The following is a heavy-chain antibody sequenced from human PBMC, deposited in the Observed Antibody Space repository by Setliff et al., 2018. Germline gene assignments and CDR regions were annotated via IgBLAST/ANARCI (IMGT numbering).Heavy chain of an antibody. D-gene: IGHD6-6*01. CDR3: VREGVDRRSSTDYRYYMDV. CDR2: IIPIFGTT. Sequence: SVKVSCKAPGGAFSNYGITWVRQAPGQGLEWMGGIIPIFGTTTYAQKFLGRVTITTDESSSTGYMELSSLRSEDTAVYYCVREGVDRRSSTDYRYYMDVWGKGTTVTVSS. J-gene: IGHJ6*03. CDR1: GGAFSNYG. V-gene: IGHV1-69*05.